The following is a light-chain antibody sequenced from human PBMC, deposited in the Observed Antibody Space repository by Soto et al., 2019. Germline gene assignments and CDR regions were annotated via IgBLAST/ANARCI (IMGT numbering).Light chain of an antibody. J-gene: IGKJ1*01. CDR2: DAS. CDR3: QQYENYWT. V-gene: IGKV1-5*01. CDR1: QPISSW. Sequence: DIHMTQSPPTLSASVGDRVTITCLASQPISSWLAWYHQKPGKATKLLIYDASNLESGVPSRFSGSGSGTEFTLTISRLQPEDFGIYYCQQYENYWTFGQGTKV.